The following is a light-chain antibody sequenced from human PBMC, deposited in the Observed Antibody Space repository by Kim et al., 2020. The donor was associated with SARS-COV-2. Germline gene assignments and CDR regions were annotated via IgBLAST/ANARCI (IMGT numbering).Light chain of an antibody. CDR2: GKN. Sequence: SSELTQDPAVSVALGQTVRITSQGDSLRSYYASWYQQKPGQAPVLVIYGKNNRPSGIPDRFSGSSSRNTASLTITGAQAVDEADYYCTSRDLSSNQVFGG. J-gene: IGLJ2*01. V-gene: IGLV3-19*01. CDR1: SLRSYY. CDR3: TSRDLSSNQV.